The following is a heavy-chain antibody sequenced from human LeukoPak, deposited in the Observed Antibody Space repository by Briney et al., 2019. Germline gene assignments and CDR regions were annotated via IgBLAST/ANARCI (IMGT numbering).Heavy chain of an antibody. D-gene: IGHD3-10*01. CDR2: IFFSGSS. CDR1: GGSISNYY. Sequence: SETLSLTCTVSGGSISNYYWSWIRQSPGKGLEWIGYIFFSGSSNYNPSLKSRVTISVDTSKNQFSPKLSSVTAADTAVYYCARGSMIRGRFDYWGQGTLVTVSS. CDR3: ARGSMIRGRFDY. J-gene: IGHJ4*02. V-gene: IGHV4-59*01.